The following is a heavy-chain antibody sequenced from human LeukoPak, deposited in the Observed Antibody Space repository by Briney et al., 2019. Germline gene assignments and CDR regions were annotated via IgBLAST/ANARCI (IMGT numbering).Heavy chain of an antibody. D-gene: IGHD3-3*01. CDR1: GGSISSGGYY. CDR3: ARVSYDFWSGYSVDY. CDR2: IYHSGST. J-gene: IGHJ4*02. V-gene: IGHV4-30-2*01. Sequence: SETLSLTCTVSGGSISSGGYYWSWIRQPPGKGLEWIGYIYHSGSTYYNPSLKSRVTISVDRSKNQFSLKLSSVTAADTAVYYCARVSYDFWSGYSVDYWGQGTLVTVSS.